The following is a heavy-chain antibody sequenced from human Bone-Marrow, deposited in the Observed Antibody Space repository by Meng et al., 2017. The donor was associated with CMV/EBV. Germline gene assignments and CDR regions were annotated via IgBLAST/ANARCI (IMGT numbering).Heavy chain of an antibody. CDR1: GYPFTNYY. D-gene: IGHD1-7*01. CDR2: INPNSGGT. J-gene: IGHJ4*02. V-gene: IGHV1-2*02. Sequence: ASVKVSCKASGYPFTNYYVHWVRQAPGQGLEWMGWINPNSGGTNYAQKFQGRVTMTRDTSISTAYMELSRLRSDDTAVYYCAREGAGTFFSYWGQGTLVTVSS. CDR3: AREGAGTFFSY.